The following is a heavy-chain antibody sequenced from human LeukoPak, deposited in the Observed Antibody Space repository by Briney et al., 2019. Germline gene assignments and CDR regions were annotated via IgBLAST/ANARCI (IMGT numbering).Heavy chain of an antibody. CDR3: ARDQSGYDPFDY. CDR2: IKQDGSEK. V-gene: IGHV3-7*04. D-gene: IGHD5-12*01. CDR1: GFTFSSYW. J-gene: IGHJ4*02. Sequence: GGSLRLSCVASGFTFSSYWMSWVRQAPGKGQEWVANIKQDGSEKYYVDSVKGRFTISRDNAKNSLYLQMNSLRAEDTAVYYCARDQSGYDPFDYWGQGTLVTVSS.